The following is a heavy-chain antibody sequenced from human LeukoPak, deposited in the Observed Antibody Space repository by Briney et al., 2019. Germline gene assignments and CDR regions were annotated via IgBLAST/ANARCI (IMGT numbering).Heavy chain of an antibody. CDR2: SIPIFGTA. Sequence: ASVKVSCKASGGTFSSYAISWVRQAPGQGLEWMGGSIPIFGTANYAQKFQGRVTITADESTSTAYMELSSLRSEDTAVYYCARAGDSSSWYGNCWGQGTLVTVSS. CDR3: ARAGDSSSWYGNC. J-gene: IGHJ4*02. CDR1: GGTFSSYA. V-gene: IGHV1-69*13. D-gene: IGHD6-13*01.